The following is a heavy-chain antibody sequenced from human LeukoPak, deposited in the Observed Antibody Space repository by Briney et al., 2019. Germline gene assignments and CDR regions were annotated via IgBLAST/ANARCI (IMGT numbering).Heavy chain of an antibody. D-gene: IGHD3/OR15-3a*01. CDR2: IKQDGSEK. V-gene: IGHV3-7*01. CDR1: GFTFSSYW. J-gene: IGHJ6*02. Sequence: GGSLRLSCAASGFTFSSYWMSWVRQAPGKGLEWVANIKQDGSEKYYVDSVKGRFTISRDNAKNSLYLQVNSLRAEDTAVYYCARDTWGLGLDRYYYYGMDVWGQGTTVTVSS. CDR3: ARDTWGLGLDRYYYYGMDV.